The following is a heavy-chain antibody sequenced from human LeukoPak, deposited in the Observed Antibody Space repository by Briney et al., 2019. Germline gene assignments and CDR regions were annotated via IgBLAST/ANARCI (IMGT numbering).Heavy chain of an antibody. V-gene: IGHV1-18*01. Sequence: EASVKVSCKASGYTFTSYGISWVRQAPGQGLEWMGWISAYNGNTNYAQKFQGRVTMTRNTSISTAYMELSGLRSEDTAVYYCARGKRGSGSYYFELYYYYYMDVWGKGTTVTISS. CDR1: GYTFTSYG. J-gene: IGHJ6*03. CDR2: ISAYNGNT. CDR3: ARGKRGSGSYYFELYYYYYMDV. D-gene: IGHD3-10*01.